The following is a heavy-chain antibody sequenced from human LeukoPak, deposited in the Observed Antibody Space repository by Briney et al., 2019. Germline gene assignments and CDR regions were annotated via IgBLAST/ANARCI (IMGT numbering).Heavy chain of an antibody. D-gene: IGHD3-22*01. V-gene: IGHV3-9*01. CDR2: ISWNSGSI. J-gene: IGHJ5*01. CDR3: AKADSYYYDSSGYWFDY. CDR1: GFTFDDYA. Sequence: GGSLRLSCAASGFTFDDYAMHWVRQAPGKGLEWVSGISWNSGSIGYADSVKGRFTISRDNAKNSLYLQMNSLRAEDTALYYCAKADSYYYDSSGYWFDYWGQGTLVTVSS.